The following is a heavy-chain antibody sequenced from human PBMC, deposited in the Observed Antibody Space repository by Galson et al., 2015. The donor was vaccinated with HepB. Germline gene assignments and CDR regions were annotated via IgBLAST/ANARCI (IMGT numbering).Heavy chain of an antibody. CDR3: TTDLGSDWYAR. Sequence: SLRLSCAASGFTFSDDWMSWVRQAPGRGLEWIGFIKVRGDGGTTDYAAPVKDRFTISRDDSKNMLYMQMDSLKTEDTAVYYCTTDLGSDWYARWGQGIPVTVSS. J-gene: IGHJ4*02. CDR2: IKVRGDGGTT. V-gene: IGHV3-15*01. CDR1: GFTFSDDW. D-gene: IGHD6-19*01.